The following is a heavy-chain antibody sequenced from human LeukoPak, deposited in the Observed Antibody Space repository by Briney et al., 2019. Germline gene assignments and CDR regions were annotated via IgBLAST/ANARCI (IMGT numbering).Heavy chain of an antibody. CDR2: INWNGGST. CDR3: AKDLHYYGSGGFDI. J-gene: IGHJ3*02. D-gene: IGHD3-10*01. V-gene: IGHV3-20*04. Sequence: PGGSLRLSCAASGFTFDDYGMSWVRQAPGKGLEWASGINWNGGSTGYADSVKGRFTISRDNAKNSLYLQMNSLRAEDTALYYCAKDLHYYGSGGFDIWGQGTMVTVSS. CDR1: GFTFDDYG.